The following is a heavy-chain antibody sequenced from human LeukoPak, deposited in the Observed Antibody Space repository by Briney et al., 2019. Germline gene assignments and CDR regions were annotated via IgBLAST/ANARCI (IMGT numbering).Heavy chain of an antibody. CDR1: GGSISSYY. CDR2: IYYSGST. Sequence: SETLSLTCTVSGGSISSYYWSWIRQPPGNGLEWIGYIYYSGSTNYNPSLNSRVTISVYTSKNQFSLKLSSVTAADTAVYYCARGMDYDILTGPAYYMDVWGKGTTVTVSS. J-gene: IGHJ6*03. CDR3: ARGMDYDILTGPAYYMDV. D-gene: IGHD3-9*01. V-gene: IGHV4-59*01.